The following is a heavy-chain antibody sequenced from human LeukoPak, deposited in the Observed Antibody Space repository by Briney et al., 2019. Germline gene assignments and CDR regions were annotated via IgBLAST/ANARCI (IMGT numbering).Heavy chain of an antibody. CDR2: ISSSSSIL. CDR3: ARDMSLLWFGDPFDY. D-gene: IGHD3-10*01. CDR1: GFTFNRYS. Sequence: GGSLRLSCAASGFTFNRYSMNWVRQAPGRGLEWISYISSSSSILYYADSVKGRFTVSRDNARNSLYLQMNSLRDEDTAVYYCARDMSLLWFGDPFDYWGQGTLVTVSS. V-gene: IGHV3-48*02. J-gene: IGHJ4*02.